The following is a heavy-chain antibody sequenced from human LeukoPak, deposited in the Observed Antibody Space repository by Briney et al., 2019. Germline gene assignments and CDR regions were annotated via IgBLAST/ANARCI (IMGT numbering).Heavy chain of an antibody. CDR3: ARGIAVAGTSGVLIYFDY. D-gene: IGHD6-19*01. CDR2: INPNSGGT. J-gene: IGHJ4*02. Sequence: ASVKVSCKASGYTFTGYYMHWVRQAPGQGLEWMGWINPNSGGTNYAQKFQGRVTMTRDTSISTAYMELSRLRSDDTAVYYCARGIAVAGTSGVLIYFDYWGQGTLVTVSS. CDR1: GYTFTGYY. V-gene: IGHV1-2*02.